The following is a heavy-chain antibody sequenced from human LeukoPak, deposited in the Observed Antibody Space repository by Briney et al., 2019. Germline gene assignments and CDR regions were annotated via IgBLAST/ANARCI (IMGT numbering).Heavy chain of an antibody. V-gene: IGHV4-34*01. CDR1: GGSISSYY. CDR3: ARLGSGYSYAYDY. J-gene: IGHJ4*02. D-gene: IGHD5-18*01. CDR2: INHSGST. Sequence: SETLSLTCTVSGGSISSYYWSWIRQPPGKGLEWSGEINHSGSTNYNPSLKSRVTISVDTSKNQFSLKLSSVTAADTAVYYCARLGSGYSYAYDYWGQGTLVTVSS.